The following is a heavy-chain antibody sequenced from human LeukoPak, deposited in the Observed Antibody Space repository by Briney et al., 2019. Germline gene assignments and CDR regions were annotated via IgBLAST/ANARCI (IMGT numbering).Heavy chain of an antibody. CDR2: TSSSSRYI. D-gene: IGHD3-10*01. J-gene: IGHJ6*02. V-gene: IGHV3-21*01. Sequence: GGSLRLSCAASGFTFSSYSMNWVRQAPGKGLEWVSFTSSSSRYIYYADSVKGRFTISRDTGKNSLYLQMTGLRAEDTAVYFCASPPGSYYLGMDVWGQGTTVTVSS. CDR1: GFTFSSYS. CDR3: ASPPGSYYLGMDV.